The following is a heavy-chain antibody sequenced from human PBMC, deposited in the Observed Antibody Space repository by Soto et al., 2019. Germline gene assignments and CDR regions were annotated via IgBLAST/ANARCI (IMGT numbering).Heavy chain of an antibody. Sequence: QVQLVQSGAEVKKPGSSVKVSCKASGGTFSSYTISWVRQAPGQGLEWMGRIIPILGIANYAQKFQGRVTITADKSTSTAYMELSSLRSEDTAVYYCARNAYMVRGVMDAMDVWGQGTTVTVSS. V-gene: IGHV1-69*02. CDR2: IIPILGIA. CDR1: GGTFSSYT. D-gene: IGHD3-10*01. CDR3: ARNAYMVRGVMDAMDV. J-gene: IGHJ6*02.